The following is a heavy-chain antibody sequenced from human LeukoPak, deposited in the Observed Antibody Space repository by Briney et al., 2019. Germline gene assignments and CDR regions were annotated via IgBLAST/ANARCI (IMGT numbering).Heavy chain of an antibody. D-gene: IGHD2-2*01. CDR3: ARGEGCSSTSCSDY. CDR2: MNPNSGNT. CDR1: GYTFTSYD. Sequence: GASVKVSCKASGYTFTSYDINWVRQATGQGLEWMGWMNPNSGNTGYAQKLQGRVTMTRNTSISTAYMEPSSLRSEDTAVYYCARGEGCSSTSCSDYWGQGTLVTVSS. V-gene: IGHV1-8*01. J-gene: IGHJ4*02.